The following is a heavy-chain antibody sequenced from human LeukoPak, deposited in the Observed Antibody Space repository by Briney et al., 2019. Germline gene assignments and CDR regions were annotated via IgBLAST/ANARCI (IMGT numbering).Heavy chain of an antibody. CDR1: GGTFSSYA. J-gene: IGHJ1*01. Sequence: SVKLSCTASGGTFSSYAISWVRQSPGQGLERMGRIIPILGIPNYAQNFQGRVTITADKSTSTAYMDLSSLRSEDTAVYYCASVTYYDSSGYPEYFHHWGQGTLVTVSS. CDR3: ASVTYYDSSGYPEYFHH. V-gene: IGHV1-69*04. D-gene: IGHD3-22*01. CDR2: IIPILGIP.